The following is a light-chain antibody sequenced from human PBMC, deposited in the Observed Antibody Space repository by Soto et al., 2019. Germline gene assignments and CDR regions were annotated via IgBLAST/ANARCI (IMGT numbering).Light chain of an antibody. V-gene: IGLV4-60*03. CDR3: ETWDSNTHEGV. J-gene: IGLJ1*01. CDR1: SGHSSYI. Sequence: QLVLTQSSSASASLGSSVKLTCTLSSGHSSYIIAWHQQQPGKAPRYLMKLEGSGSYNKGSGVPDRFSGSSSGADRYLTISNLQSEDEADYYCETWDSNTHEGVFGTGTKVTVL. CDR2: LEGSGSY.